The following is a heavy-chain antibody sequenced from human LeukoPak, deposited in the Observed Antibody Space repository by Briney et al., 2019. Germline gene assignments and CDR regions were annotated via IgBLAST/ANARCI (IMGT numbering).Heavy chain of an antibody. CDR1: GGTFSSYA. CDR3: ARGDYDSQTGNY. V-gene: IGHV1-69*05. D-gene: IGHD3-22*01. CDR2: IIPIFGTA. Sequence: ASVKVSCKASGGTFSSYAISWVRQAPGQGLEWMGGIIPIFGTANYAQKFQGRVTMTRNTSISTAYMELSSLRSEDTAVYYCARGDYDSQTGNYWGQGTLVTVSS. J-gene: IGHJ4*02.